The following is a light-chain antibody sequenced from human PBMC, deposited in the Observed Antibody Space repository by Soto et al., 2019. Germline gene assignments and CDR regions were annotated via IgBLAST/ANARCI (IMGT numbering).Light chain of an antibody. V-gene: IGKV1-5*01. CDR3: QQYNSFPRT. CDR2: DAS. Sequence: DIQMAQSPSTLSAPIVYEVTITCLATQSISSWLAWYQHKPGEAPKLLIYDASDLETGVPLRFSGRGSETEFTLTINGLQPDDFATYYCQQYNSFPRTFGQGTKVDIK. CDR1: QSISSW. J-gene: IGKJ1*01.